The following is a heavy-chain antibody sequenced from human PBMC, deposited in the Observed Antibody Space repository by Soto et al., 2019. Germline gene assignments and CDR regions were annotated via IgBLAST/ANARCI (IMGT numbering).Heavy chain of an antibody. Sequence: QVQLVESGGGVVQPGRSLRLSCAASGFSVSAYTVHWVRQAPGKGLEWVAVISSDGNHKYYTDSVKGRFAISRDTSTNTVFLQMSSLGPEDTAVYYFARWEQPLFAYWGQGTLVTVS. J-gene: IGHJ4*02. CDR3: ARWEQPLFAY. D-gene: IGHD1-1*01. CDR1: GFSVSAYT. V-gene: IGHV3-30*09. CDR2: ISSDGNHK.